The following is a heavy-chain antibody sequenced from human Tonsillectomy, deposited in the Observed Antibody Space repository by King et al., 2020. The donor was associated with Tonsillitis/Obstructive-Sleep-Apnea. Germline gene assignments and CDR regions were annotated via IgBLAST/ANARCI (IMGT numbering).Heavy chain of an antibody. V-gene: IGHV3-66*01. CDR2: IYSGGST. CDR3: ARAFRGYSSCFDY. Sequence: VQLVESGGGLVQPGGSLRLSCAASGFTVSSNYMSWVRQAPGKGLEWVSVIYSGGSTYYADSVKGRFTISRENSKNTLYLQMNSLRAEDTAVYYCARAFRGYSSCFDYWGQGTLVTVSS. J-gene: IGHJ4*02. CDR1: GFTVSSNY. D-gene: IGHD6-13*01.